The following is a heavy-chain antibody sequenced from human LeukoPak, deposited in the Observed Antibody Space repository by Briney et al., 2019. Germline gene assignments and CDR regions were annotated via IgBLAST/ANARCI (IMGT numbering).Heavy chain of an antibody. CDR2: IFYSGST. V-gene: IGHV4-30-4*07. CDR3: AKSNGYGLIDI. CDR1: GFSLSTSGMC. D-gene: IGHD3-10*01. Sequence: SGPTLVNPTQTLTLTCTFSGFSLSTSGMCVSWIRQPPGKALEWIGNIFYSGSTYYSPSLKSRVTISLDTSRNQFSLKLNSVTAADTAVYYWAKSNGYGLIDIGGKGKMATFSS. J-gene: IGHJ3*02.